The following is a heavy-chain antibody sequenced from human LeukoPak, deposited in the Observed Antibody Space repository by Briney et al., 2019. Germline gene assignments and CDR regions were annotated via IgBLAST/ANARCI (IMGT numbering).Heavy chain of an antibody. J-gene: IGHJ4*02. D-gene: IGHD6-13*01. CDR3: ARGSSDHSIAAALDY. V-gene: IGHV3-30*04. CDR1: GFTFSSYA. Sequence: GGSLRLSCVASGFTFSSYAMHGARQAPGKGMEWVAVISYNGRNKYYAASVKGQFTISKDNSKNTMCLQMNGLRSAGTAVYYCARGSSDHSIAAALDYWGQGTLVTVSS. CDR2: ISYNGRNK.